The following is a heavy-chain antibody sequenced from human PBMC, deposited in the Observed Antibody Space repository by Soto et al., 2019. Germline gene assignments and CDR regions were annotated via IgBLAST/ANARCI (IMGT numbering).Heavy chain of an antibody. CDR1: GFTFSDYA. Sequence: VQLVESGGGVVQPGRSLRLSCAASGFTFSDYAMHWVRQAPGKGLEWVAVVSHDGRNTHYADSVKGRFTISRDSSKNTVSLEMASLRAEDTAVYYCAKGGRQWLVTSDFNYWGQGVLVTVSS. CDR3: AKGGRQWLVTSDFNY. J-gene: IGHJ4*02. D-gene: IGHD6-19*01. CDR2: VSHDGRNT. V-gene: IGHV3-30*18.